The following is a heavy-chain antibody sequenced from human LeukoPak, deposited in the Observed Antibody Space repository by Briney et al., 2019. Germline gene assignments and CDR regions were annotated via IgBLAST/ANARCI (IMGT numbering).Heavy chain of an antibody. CDR1: GFTFSSDA. CDR3: APSSGTPTY. CDR2: ISSNGGST. Sequence: GGSLRLSCAASGFTFSSDAMHWVRQAPGKGLEYVSAISSNGGSTYYANSVKGRFTISRDNSKSTLYLQMNSLRDEDTAVYYCAPSSGTPTYWGQGTLVTVSS. V-gene: IGHV3-64*04. D-gene: IGHD6-19*01. J-gene: IGHJ4*02.